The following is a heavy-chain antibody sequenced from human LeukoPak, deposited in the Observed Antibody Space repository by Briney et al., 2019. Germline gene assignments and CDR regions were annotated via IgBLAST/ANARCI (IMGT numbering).Heavy chain of an antibody. CDR3: ARGRVATPNWFDP. CDR2: MNPNTANT. J-gene: IGHJ5*02. D-gene: IGHD2-15*01. CDR1: GYPFTSYD. Sequence: ASVKVSCKASGYPFTSYDINWVRQATGQGLEWVGWMNPNTANTAYAQKFQGRVTMTRDGSISTAYMELSSLRSDDTAVYYCARGRVATPNWFDPWGQGTLVTVSS. V-gene: IGHV1-8*01.